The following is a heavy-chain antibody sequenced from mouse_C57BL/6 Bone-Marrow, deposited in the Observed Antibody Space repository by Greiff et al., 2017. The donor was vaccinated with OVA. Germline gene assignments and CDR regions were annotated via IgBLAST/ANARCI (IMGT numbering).Heavy chain of an antibody. Sequence: QVQLQQSGAELVRPGASVTLSCKASGYTFTDYEMHWVKQTPVHGLEWIGAIDPETGGTAYNQKFKGKAILTADKSSSTAYMELRSLPSEDSAVYYCTRPIYYGYDDWYFDVWGTGTTVTVSS. CDR2: IDPETGGT. V-gene: IGHV1-15*01. CDR3: TRPIYYGYDDWYFDV. CDR1: GYTFTDYE. J-gene: IGHJ1*03. D-gene: IGHD2-2*01.